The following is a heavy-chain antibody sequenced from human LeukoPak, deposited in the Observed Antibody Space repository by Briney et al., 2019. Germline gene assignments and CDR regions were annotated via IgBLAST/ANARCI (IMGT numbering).Heavy chain of an antibody. J-gene: IGHJ5*01. CDR1: GFTFNDYS. D-gene: IGHD6-13*01. CDR2: ISWDGGSR. CDR3: AKDISKRGLATADS. Sequence: GSLRLSCVASGFTFNDYSMHWVRQPPGKGLEWVSLISWDGGSRYYADSVRGRFTISKDNSKSSVYLQMNSLTTEDTALYYCAKDISKRGLATADSWGQGTLVTVSS. V-gene: IGHV3-43*01.